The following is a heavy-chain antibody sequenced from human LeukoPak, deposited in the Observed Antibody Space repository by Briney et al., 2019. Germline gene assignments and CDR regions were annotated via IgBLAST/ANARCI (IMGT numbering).Heavy chain of an antibody. CDR1: GFTFSSYG. Sequence: GGSLRLSCAASGFTFSSYGMHWVRQAPGKGLEWVAFIRYDGSNKYYADSVKGRFTISRDNPKNTLYLQMNSLRAEDTAVYYCAKDAGTTYYFDYWGQGTLVTVSS. D-gene: IGHD2/OR15-2a*01. CDR3: AKDAGTTYYFDY. CDR2: IRYDGSNK. V-gene: IGHV3-30*02. J-gene: IGHJ4*02.